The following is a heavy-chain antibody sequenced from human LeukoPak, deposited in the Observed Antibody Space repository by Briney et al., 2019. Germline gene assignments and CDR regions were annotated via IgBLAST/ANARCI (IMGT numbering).Heavy chain of an antibody. CDR3: ARGGGKGYDFWSGYSPKYYFDY. V-gene: IGHV1-8*01. CDR1: GYTFTSYD. J-gene: IGHJ4*02. Sequence: ASVKVSCKASGYTFTSYDINWVRQATGQGLEWMGWMNPNSGNTGYAQKFQGRVTMTRNTSISTAYMELSSLRSEDTAVYYCARGGGKGYDFWSGYSPKYYFDYWGQGTLVTVSS. D-gene: IGHD3-3*01. CDR2: MNPNSGNT.